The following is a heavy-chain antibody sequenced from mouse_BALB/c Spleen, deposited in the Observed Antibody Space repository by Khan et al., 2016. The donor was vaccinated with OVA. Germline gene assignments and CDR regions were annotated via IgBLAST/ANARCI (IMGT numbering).Heavy chain of an antibody. D-gene: IGHD2-2*01. CDR2: IFPGSFST. CDR3: ARGGYGGFAY. J-gene: IGHJ3*01. CDR1: GYTFSSYW. V-gene: IGHV1-9*01. Sequence: QVQLQQSGGDLMKPGASVKISCKATGYTFSSYWIEWVKQRPGHGLEWIGQIFPGSFSTTYNEKFKGKATFTADTSSNTAYMQLSSLTSEDSAVYYCARGGYGGFAYWGQGTLVTVSA.